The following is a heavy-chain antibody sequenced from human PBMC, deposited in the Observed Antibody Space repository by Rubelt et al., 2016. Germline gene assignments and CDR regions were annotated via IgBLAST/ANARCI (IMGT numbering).Heavy chain of an antibody. D-gene: IGHD6-13*01. CDR2: INHSGST. CDR3: GRGSSSWYYCYGMDV. Sequence: QVQLQQWGAGLLKPSETLSLTCAVYGGSFSGYYWSWIRQPPGKGLEWIGEINHSGSTNYNPSLKSRGTISVDTSKNQLSLKLSPWTAADTAVYYCGRGSSSWYYCYGMDVWGQGTTVTVSS. J-gene: IGHJ6*02. CDR1: GGSFSGYY. V-gene: IGHV4-34*01.